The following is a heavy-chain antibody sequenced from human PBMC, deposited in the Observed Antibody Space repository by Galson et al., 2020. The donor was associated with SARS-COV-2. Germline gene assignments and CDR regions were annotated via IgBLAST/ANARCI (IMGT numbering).Heavy chain of an antibody. D-gene: IGHD2-2*02. J-gene: IGHJ4*02. V-gene: IGHV4-38-2*02. CDR1: GYSISSGYY. Sequence: SETLSLTCTVSGYSISSGYYWGWIRQPPGKGLEWIGSIYHSGSTYYNPSLKSRVTISVDTSKNQFSLKLSSVTAADTAVYYCAREKTRAYCSSTSCYTLNGGLFDYWGQGTLVTVSS. CDR3: AREKTRAYCSSTSCYTLNGGLFDY. CDR2: IYHSGST.